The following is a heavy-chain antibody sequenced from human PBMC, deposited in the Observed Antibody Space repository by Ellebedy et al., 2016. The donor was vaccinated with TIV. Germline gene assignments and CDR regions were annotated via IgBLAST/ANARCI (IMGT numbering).Heavy chain of an antibody. CDR1: GFSFSSYW. CDR2: INQDGSEK. J-gene: IGHJ4*02. CDR3: AGLAIS. V-gene: IGHV3-7*01. D-gene: IGHD3-3*01. Sequence: GESLKISCAASGFSFSSYWMNWVRQAPGKGLEWVAKINQDGSEKYYVDSVKGRFTISRDNAKNSLFLTMNSLRAEDTAVYYCAGLAISWGQGTLVTVSS.